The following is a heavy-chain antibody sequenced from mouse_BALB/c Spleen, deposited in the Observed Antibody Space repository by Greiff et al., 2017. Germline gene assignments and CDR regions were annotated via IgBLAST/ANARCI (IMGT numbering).Heavy chain of an antibody. D-gene: IGHD1-1*01. CDR3: ARYYYGSSYFDY. J-gene: IGHJ2*01. CDR2: IAPGSGST. V-gene: IGHV1S41*01. CDR1: GYTFTSYW. Sequence: DLVKPGASVKLSCKASGYTFTSYWINWIKQRPGQGLEWIGRIAPGSGSTYYNEMFKGKATLTVDTSSSTAYIQLSSLSSEDSAVYFCARYYYGSSYFDYWGQGTTLTVSS.